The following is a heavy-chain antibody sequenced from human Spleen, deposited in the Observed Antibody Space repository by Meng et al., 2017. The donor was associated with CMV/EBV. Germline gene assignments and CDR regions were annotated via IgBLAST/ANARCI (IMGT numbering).Heavy chain of an antibody. Sequence: GESLKISCAASGFTFSSYWMSWVRQAPGKGLEWVANIKQDGSEKYYVDSVKGRFTISRDNAKNSLYLQMNSLRAEDTAVYFCARCQNYYGSGSYPDYWGQGTLVTVSS. V-gene: IGHV3-7*01. D-gene: IGHD3-10*01. CDR1: GFTFSSYW. J-gene: IGHJ4*02. CDR2: IKQDGSEK. CDR3: ARCQNYYGSGSYPDY.